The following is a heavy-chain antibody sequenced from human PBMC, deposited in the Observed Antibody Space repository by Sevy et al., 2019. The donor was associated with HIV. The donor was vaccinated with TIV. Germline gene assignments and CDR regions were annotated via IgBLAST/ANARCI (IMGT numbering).Heavy chain of an antibody. CDR3: ARGVTMIQGVGNAFDV. CDR2: ISSNGRYT. D-gene: IGHD3-10*01. V-gene: IGHV3-11*06. J-gene: IGHJ3*01. CDR1: GFTFSDYY. Sequence: GGSLRLSCGTSGFTFSDYYMTWIRQAPGKGLEWIAYISSNGRYTNYADSIKGRFTISRDNSLYLKMNSLRAEDTAVYYCARGVTMIQGVGNAFDVWGQGTKVTVSS.